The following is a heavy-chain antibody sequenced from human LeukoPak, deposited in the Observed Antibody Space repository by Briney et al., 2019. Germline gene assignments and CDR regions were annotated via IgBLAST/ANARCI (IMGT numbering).Heavy chain of an antibody. D-gene: IGHD2-2*01. CDR2: IWYDGSNK. V-gene: IGHV3-33*01. Sequence: GGSLRLSCAASGFTFSSYGMHWVRRAPGKGLEWVAVIWYDGSNKYYADSVKGRFTISRDNSKNTLYLQMNSLRAEDTAVYYCARDHLGYCSSTSCYYGYWGQGTLVTVSS. J-gene: IGHJ4*02. CDR1: GFTFSSYG. CDR3: ARDHLGYCSSTSCYYGY.